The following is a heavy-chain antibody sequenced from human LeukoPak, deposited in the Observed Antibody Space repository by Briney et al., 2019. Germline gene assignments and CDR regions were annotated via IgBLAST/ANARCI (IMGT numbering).Heavy chain of an antibody. CDR3: ARDLGGIYFDY. D-gene: IGHD1-26*01. V-gene: IGHV4-59*01. Sequence: SETLSLTCTVSDXSISGYYWSWIRQPPGKGLEWIGSIHFSGSTNYNPSLRSRVTISVDTSKNQLSLKLSSVTAADTAVYYCARDLGGIYFDYWGRGTLVTVSS. CDR2: IHFSGST. J-gene: IGHJ4*02. CDR1: DXSISGYY.